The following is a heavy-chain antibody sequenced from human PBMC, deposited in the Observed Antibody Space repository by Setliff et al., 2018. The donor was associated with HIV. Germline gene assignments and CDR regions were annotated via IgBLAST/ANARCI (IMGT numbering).Heavy chain of an antibody. V-gene: IGHV4-59*01. CDR3: ARSPHNYDILTGYRSRGGAFDI. D-gene: IGHD3-9*01. J-gene: IGHJ3*02. CDR2: IYYSGST. CDR1: GGSISSYY. Sequence: PSETLSLTCTVSGGSISSYYWSWIRQPPGKGLEWIGYIYYSGSTNYNPSLKSRVTISVDTSKNQFSLKLSSVTAADTAVYYCARSPHNYDILTGYRSRGGAFDIWAKGQWSPSPQ.